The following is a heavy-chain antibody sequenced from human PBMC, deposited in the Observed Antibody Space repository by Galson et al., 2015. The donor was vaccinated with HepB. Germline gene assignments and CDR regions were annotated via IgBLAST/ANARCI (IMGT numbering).Heavy chain of an antibody. CDR3: AKDSYPGPQQQLVLEPRSTPDY. D-gene: IGHD6-13*01. J-gene: IGHJ4*02. V-gene: IGHV3-23*01. Sequence: SLRLSCAASGFTFSSYAMSWVRQAPGKGLEWVSAISGSGGSTYYADSVKGRFTISRDNSKNTLYLQMNSLRAEDTAVYYCAKDSYPGPQQQLVLEPRSTPDYWGQGTLVTVSS. CDR2: ISGSGGST. CDR1: GFTFSSYA.